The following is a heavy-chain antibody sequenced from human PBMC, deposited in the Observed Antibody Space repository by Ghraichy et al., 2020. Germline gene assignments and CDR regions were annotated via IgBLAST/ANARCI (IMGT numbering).Heavy chain of an antibody. CDR2: IKQDGSEK. V-gene: IGHV3-7*01. J-gene: IGHJ4*02. CDR1: GFTFSSYW. CDR3: ATKGYCGGDCSFDY. D-gene: IGHD2-21*01. Sequence: GGSLRLSCAASGFTFSSYWMSWVRQAPGKGLEWVANIKQDGSEKYYVDSVKGRFTISRDNAKNSLYLQMNSLRAEDTAVYYCATKGYCGGDCSFDYWGQGTLVTVSS.